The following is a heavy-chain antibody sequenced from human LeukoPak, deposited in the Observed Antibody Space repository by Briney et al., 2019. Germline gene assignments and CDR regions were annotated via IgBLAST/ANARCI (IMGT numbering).Heavy chain of an antibody. CDR3: ARDFNYYDSSVNYFDY. CDR1: GFTLSRYW. D-gene: IGHD3-22*01. V-gene: IGHV3-7*01. J-gene: IGHJ4*02. Sequence: GGSLRLSCAASGFTLSRYWISWVRQAPGKGLEWVANMKQDGSEKNYVDSVKGRFTISRDNAENSLHLQMNSLRAEDTAVYYCARDFNYYDSSVNYFDYWGQGTLVTASS. CDR2: MKQDGSEK.